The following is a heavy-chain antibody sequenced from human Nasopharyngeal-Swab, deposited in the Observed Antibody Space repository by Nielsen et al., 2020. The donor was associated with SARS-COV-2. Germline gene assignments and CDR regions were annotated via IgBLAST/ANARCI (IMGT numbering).Heavy chain of an antibody. CDR1: GGSISSSSYY. D-gene: IGHD3-22*01. V-gene: IGHV4-39*01. Sequence: SGMLSLTCTVAGGSISSSSYYWGWIRQPPGKGLEWIGSIYYSGSTYYNPSLKSRVTISVDTSKNQFSLKLSSVTAADTAVYYCARPYYDSSGYDAWFDPWGQGTLVTVSS. CDR2: IYYSGST. J-gene: IGHJ5*02. CDR3: ARPYYDSSGYDAWFDP.